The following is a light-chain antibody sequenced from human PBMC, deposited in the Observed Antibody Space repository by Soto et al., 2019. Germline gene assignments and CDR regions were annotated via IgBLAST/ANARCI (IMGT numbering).Light chain of an antibody. Sequence: EIVLTQSPATLSVSPGERATLSCRASQSVSSNLAWYQQKPGQAPRLLIYGASTRATGIPARFSGSGSGTEFTLTISSLQSEDFAVYYCQHYNKWPQTFGRGAKVEIK. CDR1: QSVSSN. J-gene: IGKJ4*02. CDR2: GAS. CDR3: QHYNKWPQT. V-gene: IGKV3-15*01.